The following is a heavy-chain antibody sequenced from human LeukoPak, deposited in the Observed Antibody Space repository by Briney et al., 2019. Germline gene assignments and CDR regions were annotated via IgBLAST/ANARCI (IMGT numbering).Heavy chain of an antibody. Sequence: GSLRLSCAASGFTFSSNVMSRVRQPPGKGLEWIGEVYHSGSTKHNPSLMSRVTMSVDKSKNQFSLRLSSVTAADTAVYYCARSDNYVWFDPWGQGTLVTVSS. V-gene: IGHV4-4*02. CDR2: VYHSGST. J-gene: IGHJ5*02. CDR1: GFTFSSNVM. CDR3: ARSDNYVWFDP. D-gene: IGHD3-10*02.